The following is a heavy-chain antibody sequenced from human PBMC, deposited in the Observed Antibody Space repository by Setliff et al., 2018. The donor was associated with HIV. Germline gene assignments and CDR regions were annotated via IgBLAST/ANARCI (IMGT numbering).Heavy chain of an antibody. Sequence: SETLSLTCTVSGYSISSGYYWGWIRQPPGKGLEWIGSIYHSGSTYYNPSLKSRVTISVDTSKNQFSLKLSSVTAADTAVYYCAREVDYYDSSRYLLLYYFYSWGQGTLVTVSS. D-gene: IGHD3-22*01. J-gene: IGHJ4*02. CDR2: IYHSGST. CDR1: GYSISSGYY. V-gene: IGHV4-38-2*02. CDR3: AREVDYYDSSRYLLLYYFYS.